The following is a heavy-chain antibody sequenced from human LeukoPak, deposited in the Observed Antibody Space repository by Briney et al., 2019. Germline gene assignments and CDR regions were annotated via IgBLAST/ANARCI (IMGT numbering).Heavy chain of an antibody. CDR2: IWSDGSNK. J-gene: IGHJ4*02. V-gene: IGHV3-33*01. CDR1: GFTFSDYG. D-gene: IGHD3-10*01. Sequence: GGSLRLFCAASGFTFSDYGIHWVRQAPGKGLEWVAVIWSDGSNKYYADSVKGRFTISRDNSKKTLYLQVNSLRVEDAAVYYCVRASGSFDYWGQGTLVTVSS. CDR3: VRASGSFDY.